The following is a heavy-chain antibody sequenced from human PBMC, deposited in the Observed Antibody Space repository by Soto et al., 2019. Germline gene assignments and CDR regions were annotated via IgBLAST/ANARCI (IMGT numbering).Heavy chain of an antibody. CDR2: IYSGGST. D-gene: IGHD2-15*01. J-gene: IGHJ6*03. V-gene: IGHV3-66*01. CDR3: ATRYCSGGSCYPYYSYYMDV. CDR1: GFTVSSNY. Sequence: PGGSLRLSCAASGFTVSSNYMSWVRQAPGKGLEWVSVIYSGGSTYYADSVKGRFTISSDNSKNTLYLQMNSLRAEDTAVYYCATRYCSGGSCYPYYSYYMDVWGKGTTVTVSS.